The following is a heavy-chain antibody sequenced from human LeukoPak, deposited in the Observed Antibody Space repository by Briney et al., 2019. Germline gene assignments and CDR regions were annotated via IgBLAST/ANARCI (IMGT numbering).Heavy chain of an antibody. CDR2: VYPSNSET. CDR1: GYGFTEYR. CDR3: ARQRYSGGDAQGFDS. V-gene: IGHV5-51*01. D-gene: IGHD5-12*01. J-gene: IGHJ4*02. Sequence: GQSLQISSNGSGYGFTEYRIAWARHMPRKGLEWMGIVYPSNSETRYSPPFQGQVTISADMSISTAYLQWSSLEDSETARYFCARQRYSGGDAQGFDSWGQGTLVTVSS.